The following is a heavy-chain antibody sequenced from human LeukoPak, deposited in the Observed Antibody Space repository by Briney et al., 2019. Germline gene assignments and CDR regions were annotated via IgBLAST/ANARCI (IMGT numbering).Heavy chain of an antibody. Sequence: PGGSLRLSCAASGFTFNRYWMHWVRQVPGKGLVWVSRINSDGSSTTYADSVEGRFTISRDNSKNTLYLQMNSLRPEDTAVYYCAKDKTSMVRGVMLQWGQGTLVTVSS. J-gene: IGHJ4*02. CDR1: GFTFNRYW. V-gene: IGHV3-74*01. CDR3: AKDKTSMVRGVMLQ. CDR2: INSDGSST. D-gene: IGHD3-10*01.